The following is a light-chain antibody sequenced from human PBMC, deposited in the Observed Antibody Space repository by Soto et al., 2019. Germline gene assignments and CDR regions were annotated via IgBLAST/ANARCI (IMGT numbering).Light chain of an antibody. CDR3: QQYYRTFPT. J-gene: IGKJ4*01. CDR1: QSVLYSSNNKNY. CDR2: WAS. Sequence: DIVMTQSPDSLAVSLGERATINCKSSQSVLYSSNNKNYLAWYQQKPGQPPKLLIYWASTRESGVPDRFSGSGSGTDFTLTISSLQAEDVAVYHCQQYYRTFPTFGGGTKVEIK. V-gene: IGKV4-1*01.